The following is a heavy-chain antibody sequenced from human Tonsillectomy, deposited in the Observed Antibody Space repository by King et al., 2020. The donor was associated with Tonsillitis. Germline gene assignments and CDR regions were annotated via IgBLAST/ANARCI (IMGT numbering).Heavy chain of an antibody. Sequence: VQLQQSGPGLVKASQTLSLTCAISGDSVSSGSAAWSWIRLSPSRGLEWLGRTYYRSKWFHDYAVSVKSRISIFPDTSKNQFSLHLNSVTPEDTAVYYCERFVVVVDTLDAFDIWGQGTTVTVSS. CDR3: ERFVVVVDTLDAFDI. CDR1: GDSVSSGSAA. V-gene: IGHV6-1*01. CDR2: TYYRSKWFH. D-gene: IGHD2-15*01. J-gene: IGHJ3*02.